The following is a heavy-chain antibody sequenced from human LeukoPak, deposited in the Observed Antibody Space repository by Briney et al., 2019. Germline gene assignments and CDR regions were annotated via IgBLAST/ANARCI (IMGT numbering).Heavy chain of an antibody. D-gene: IGHD6-19*01. CDR2: ISYEGDNK. J-gene: IGHJ4*02. CDR3: ARVYSSGWHSSFDY. Sequence: GGSLRLSCATSGFTFSSCAIHWVRQAPGKGLEWVAVISYEGDNKYYADSVKGRFAISRDNSKNTLYLQMNSLRPEDTAVYYCARVYSSGWHSSFDYWGQGTLVTVSS. CDR1: GFTFSSCA. V-gene: IGHV3-30*09.